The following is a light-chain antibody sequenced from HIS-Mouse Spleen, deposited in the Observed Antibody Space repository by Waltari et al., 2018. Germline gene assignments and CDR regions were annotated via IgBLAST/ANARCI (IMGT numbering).Light chain of an antibody. J-gene: IGLJ3*02. CDR3: CSYAGSYNWV. CDR2: DVS. V-gene: IGLV2-11*01. Sequence: QSALTQPRSVSGSPGQSVTISCTGTSSDVGGHNYFPWYQQHPGKAPKLMIYDVSKRPSGVPDRFSGSKSGNTASLTISGLQAEDEADYYCCSYAGSYNWVFGGGTKLTVL. CDR1: SSDVGGHNY.